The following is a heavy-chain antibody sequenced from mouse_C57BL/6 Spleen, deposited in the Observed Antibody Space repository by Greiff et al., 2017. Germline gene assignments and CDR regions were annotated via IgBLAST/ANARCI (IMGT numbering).Heavy chain of an antibody. CDR2: INPGSGST. CDR1: GYTFTSYW. V-gene: IGHV1-55*01. Sequence: QVQLQQPGAELVKPGASVKMSCKASGYTFTSYWITWVKQRPGQGLEWSGDINPGSGSTNYNEKFKRKATLTVDTSSSTAYMQLSSLTSEASAVYYCASTSYYFDYWGHGTTLTVSS. J-gene: IGHJ2*01. CDR3: ASTSYYFDY.